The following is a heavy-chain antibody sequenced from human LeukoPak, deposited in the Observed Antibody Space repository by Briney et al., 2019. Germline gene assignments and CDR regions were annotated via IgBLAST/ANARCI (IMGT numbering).Heavy chain of an antibody. Sequence: GGSLRLSCAASGFTFSSYGMHWVRQAPGKGLEWVAFIRYDGSNKYYADSVKGRFTVSRDNSKNTLYLQMNSLRAEDTAVYYCAKDVTIVVVPAANYYFDYWGQGTLVTVSS. CDR2: IRYDGSNK. CDR1: GFTFSSYG. D-gene: IGHD2-2*01. J-gene: IGHJ4*02. CDR3: AKDVTIVVVPAANYYFDY. V-gene: IGHV3-30*02.